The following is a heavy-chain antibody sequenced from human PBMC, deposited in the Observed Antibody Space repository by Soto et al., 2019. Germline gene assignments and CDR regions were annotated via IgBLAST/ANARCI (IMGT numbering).Heavy chain of an antibody. V-gene: IGHV4-59*01. J-gene: IGHJ5*02. CDR2: IYYSGST. CDR3: ARDLDYSDNWFDP. Sequence: PSETLSLTCTVSVGSISSYYWSWIRQPPGKGLEWIGYIYYSGSTNYNPSLKSRVTISVDTSKNQFSLKLSSVTAADTAVYYCARDLDYSDNWFDPCGQGTLVTVSS. D-gene: IGHD4-4*01. CDR1: VGSISSYY.